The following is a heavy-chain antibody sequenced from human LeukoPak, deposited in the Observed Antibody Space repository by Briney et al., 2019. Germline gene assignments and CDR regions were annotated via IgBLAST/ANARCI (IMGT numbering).Heavy chain of an antibody. CDR2: IRYDGSNK. CDR3: AKDDLRYSSSWSGAFDI. Sequence: PGGSLRLSCAASGFTFSSYGMHWVRQAPGKGLEWVGFIRYDGSNKYYADSVKGRFTISRDNSKNTLYLQMNSLRAEDTAVYYCAKDDLRYSSSWSGAFDIWGQGTMVTVSS. CDR1: GFTFSSYG. V-gene: IGHV3-30*02. J-gene: IGHJ3*02. D-gene: IGHD6-13*01.